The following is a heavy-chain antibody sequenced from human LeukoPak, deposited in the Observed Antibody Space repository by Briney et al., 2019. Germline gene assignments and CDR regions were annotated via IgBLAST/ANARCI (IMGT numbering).Heavy chain of an antibody. V-gene: IGHV3-64D*09. J-gene: IGHJ4*02. D-gene: IGHD3-3*02. CDR3: LNHLQGAADY. CDR2: ITSNGDST. Sequence: GGSLRLSCAASGFTFSDAWMTWVPQAPGKGLEYVSTITSNGDSTYYADSLKGRFTISRDNSKNTVNLQMSSLRAEDTAVYYCLNHLQGAADYCGLGALVTVSS. CDR1: GFTFSDAW.